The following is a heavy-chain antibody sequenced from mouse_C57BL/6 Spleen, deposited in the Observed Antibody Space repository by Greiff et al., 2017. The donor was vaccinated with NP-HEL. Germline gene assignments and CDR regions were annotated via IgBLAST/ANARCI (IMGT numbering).Heavy chain of an antibody. J-gene: IGHJ4*01. D-gene: IGHD1-1*01. Sequence: QVQLQQPGTELVKPGASVKLSCKASGYTFTSYWMHWVKQRPGQGLEWIGNINPSNGGTNYNEKFKSKATLTVDKSSSTAFMQLSSLTSDDSAVYCCARGLLRSYAMDYWGQGTSVTVSS. CDR1: GYTFTSYW. CDR2: INPSNGGT. CDR3: ARGLLRSYAMDY. V-gene: IGHV1-53*01.